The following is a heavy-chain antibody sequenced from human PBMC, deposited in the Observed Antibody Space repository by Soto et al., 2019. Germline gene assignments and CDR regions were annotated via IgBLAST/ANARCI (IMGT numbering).Heavy chain of an antibody. V-gene: IGHV1-46*01. CDR1: GYTFTSYY. Sequence: ASVKVSCKASGYTFTSYYMHWVRQAPGQGLEWMGIINPSGGSTSYAQKFQGRVTMTRDTSTSTVYMELSSLRSEDTAVYYCASISGTSRDLWSGKSPYYYYGMDVWGQGTTVTVSS. CDR3: ASISGTSRDLWSGKSPYYYYGMDV. CDR2: INPSGGST. D-gene: IGHD3-3*01. J-gene: IGHJ6*02.